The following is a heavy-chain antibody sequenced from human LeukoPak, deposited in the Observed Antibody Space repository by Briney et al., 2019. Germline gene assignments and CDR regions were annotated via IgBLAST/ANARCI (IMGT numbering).Heavy chain of an antibody. CDR3: AKSMQWLVRYYYYYMDV. D-gene: IGHD6-19*01. V-gene: IGHV3-23*01. J-gene: IGHJ6*03. CDR1: GFTFSSYG. Sequence: GGSLRLSCAASGFTFSSYGMSWVRQAPGKGLEWVSAISGSGGSTYYADSVKGRFTISRDNSKNTLYLQMNSLRAEDTAVYYCAKSMQWLVRYYYYYMDVWGKGTTVTISS. CDR2: ISGSGGST.